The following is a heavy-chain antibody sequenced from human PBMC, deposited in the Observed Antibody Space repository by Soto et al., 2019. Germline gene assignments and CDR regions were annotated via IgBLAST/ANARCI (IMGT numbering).Heavy chain of an antibody. Sequence: VGSLRLSCAASGFTFSNAWMSWVRQAPGKGLEWVGRIRSKTDGGTTDYAAPVKGRFTISRDDSKNTLYLQMNSLKTEDTAVYYCTTDGYLDWLPVGAYSGHGTLVTVSS. V-gene: IGHV3-15*01. CDR3: TTDGYLDWLPVGAY. D-gene: IGHD3-9*01. J-gene: IGHJ4*01. CDR2: IRSKTDGGTT. CDR1: GFTFSNAW.